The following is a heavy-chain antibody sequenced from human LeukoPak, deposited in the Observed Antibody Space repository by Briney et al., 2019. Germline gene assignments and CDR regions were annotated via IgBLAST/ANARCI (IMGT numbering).Heavy chain of an antibody. Sequence: ASVKVSCKASGYTLTGYYMHWVRQAPGQGLEWRGWINPNSGGTNYAQKFQGRVTMTRDTSISTAYMELSRLRSDDTAVYYCARSPKYSSGRNFDYWGQGTLVTVSS. V-gene: IGHV1-2*02. CDR3: ARSPKYSSGRNFDY. CDR2: INPNSGGT. D-gene: IGHD6-25*01. J-gene: IGHJ4*02. CDR1: GYTLTGYY.